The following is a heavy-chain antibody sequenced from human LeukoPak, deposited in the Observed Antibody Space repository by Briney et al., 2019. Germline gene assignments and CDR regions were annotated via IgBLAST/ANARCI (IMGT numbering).Heavy chain of an antibody. CDR2: ISSSGTII. CDR3: AVDYGGNSGGFDI. J-gene: IGHJ3*02. D-gene: IGHD4-23*01. CDR1: GFTFSSYG. Sequence: GGSLRLSCAASGFTFSSYGMSWVRQAPGKGLEWVSYISSSGTIIHYADSVKGRFTISRDNAKNSLHLQMNSLRAEDTAVYYCAVDYGGNSGGFDIWGQGTMVTVSS. V-gene: IGHV3-48*04.